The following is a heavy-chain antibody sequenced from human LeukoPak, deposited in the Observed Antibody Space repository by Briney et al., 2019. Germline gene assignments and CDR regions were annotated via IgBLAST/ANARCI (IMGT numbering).Heavy chain of an antibody. V-gene: IGHV3-23*01. CDR2: ITGSGGAT. CDR1: GFTFSTYA. Sequence: PGGSLGLSCAASGFTFSTYAVNWVRQAPGKGLEWVSAITGSGGATYYADSVKGRFTISRDNSKNTLYLQMNSLRAEDTAVYYCARDVGWKTLDYWGQGTLVTVSS. D-gene: IGHD1-1*01. J-gene: IGHJ4*02. CDR3: ARDVGWKTLDY.